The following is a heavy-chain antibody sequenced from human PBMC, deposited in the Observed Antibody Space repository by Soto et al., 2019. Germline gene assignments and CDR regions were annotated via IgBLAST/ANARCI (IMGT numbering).Heavy chain of an antibody. J-gene: IGHJ4*02. Sequence: QEQVVQSGPAMKEPGSSVKVSCRASGIMSSGYGFSWVRQAPGQGLEWVGMINPILDSTHYAQNLQGRVSRSVDKSRDTAYVEVTSLRLEDTAIYFWATMKRARLDSWGRGTVVTVSS. D-gene: IGHD6-25*01. CDR2: INPILDST. CDR3: ATMKRARLDS. V-gene: IGHV1-69*09. CDR1: GIMSSGYG.